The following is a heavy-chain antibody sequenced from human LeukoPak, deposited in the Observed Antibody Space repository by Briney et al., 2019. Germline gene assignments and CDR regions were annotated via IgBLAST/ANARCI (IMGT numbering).Heavy chain of an antibody. CDR1: GFTFSNAW. J-gene: IGHJ4*02. CDR2: IKSKTDGGTT. D-gene: IGHD2-2*01. Sequence: GGSLRLSCAASGFTFSNAWMSWVRXAPGKGLEWVGRIKSKTDGGTTDYAAPVKGRFTISRDDSKNTLYLQMNSLKTEDTAVYYCTTWYCSSTSCPEDYWGQGTLVTVSS. V-gene: IGHV3-15*01. CDR3: TTWYCSSTSCPEDY.